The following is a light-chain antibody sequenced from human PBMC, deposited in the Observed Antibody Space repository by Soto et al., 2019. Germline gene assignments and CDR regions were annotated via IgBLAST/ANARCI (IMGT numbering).Light chain of an antibody. Sequence: EVVLTQSPVTLSLSPGERATLSCRASQSFRGLLAWYQQKPGQAPRLLIYEAYNRATGIQPRFSGSGSGTDFTLTSSSLEPEDSAVYYCQQRHMWPITFGQGTRLEIK. V-gene: IGKV3-11*01. CDR2: EAY. J-gene: IGKJ5*01. CDR1: QSFRGL. CDR3: QQRHMWPIT.